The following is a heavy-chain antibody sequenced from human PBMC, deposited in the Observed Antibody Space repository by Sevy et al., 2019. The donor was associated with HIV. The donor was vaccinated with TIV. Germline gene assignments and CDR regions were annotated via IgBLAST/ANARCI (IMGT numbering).Heavy chain of an antibody. Sequence: GGSLRLSCEVSGSTFKNHGMHWVRQAPGKGLEWLAAIRSDDTAVDYAASVKGRFTISRDIFKNTLYLQMNSLRVEDTAVYYCAKWRGDYSLYYCDFWGQGPWSPSP. CDR2: IRSDDTAV. V-gene: IGHV3-30*02. CDR1: GSTFKNHG. D-gene: IGHD4-17*01. J-gene: IGHJ4*02. CDR3: AKWRGDYSLYYCDF.